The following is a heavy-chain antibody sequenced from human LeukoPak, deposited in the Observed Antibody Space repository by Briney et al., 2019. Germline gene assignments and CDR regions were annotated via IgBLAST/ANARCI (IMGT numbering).Heavy chain of an antibody. CDR2: IKEDGSEI. CDR3: TRNPDGLNWFDP. J-gene: IGHJ5*02. D-gene: IGHD1-14*01. Sequence: GGSLRLSCEASAFTFSSYWMSWVRQAPGKGLEWVANIKEDGSEINYVDSVKGRFTISRDNAKNTLYLQMNSLRVEDTAIYYCTRNPDGLNWFDPWGQGTLVTVSS. V-gene: IGHV3-7*01. CDR1: AFTFSSYW.